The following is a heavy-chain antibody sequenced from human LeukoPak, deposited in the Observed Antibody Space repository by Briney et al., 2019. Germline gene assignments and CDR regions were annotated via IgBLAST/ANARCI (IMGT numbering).Heavy chain of an antibody. CDR3: ARKSASGNYPLDY. D-gene: IGHD3-10*01. CDR2: ISADSATT. CDR1: GFNFGSYS. J-gene: IGHJ4*02. Sequence: GGSLRLSCAASGFNFGSYSMTWVRQAPGKGLEWVSVISADSATTFYADSVKGRLTISRDNAKNTVFLQMSSLRAEDTALYYCARKSASGNYPLDYWGQGTLVTVSS. V-gene: IGHV3-23*01.